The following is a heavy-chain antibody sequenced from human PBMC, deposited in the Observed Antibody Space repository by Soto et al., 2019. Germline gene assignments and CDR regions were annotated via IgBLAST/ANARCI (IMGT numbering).Heavy chain of an antibody. D-gene: IGHD3-10*01. V-gene: IGHV3-7*05. Sequence: GGSLRLSCAASGFTFSSYWMSWVRQAPGKGLEWVANIKQDGSEKYYVDSVKGRFTISRDNAKNSLYLQMNSLRAEDTAVYYCARDLDDSYSGDYGMDVWGQGTTVTVSS. CDR2: IKQDGSEK. J-gene: IGHJ6*02. CDR1: GFTFSSYW. CDR3: ARDLDDSYSGDYGMDV.